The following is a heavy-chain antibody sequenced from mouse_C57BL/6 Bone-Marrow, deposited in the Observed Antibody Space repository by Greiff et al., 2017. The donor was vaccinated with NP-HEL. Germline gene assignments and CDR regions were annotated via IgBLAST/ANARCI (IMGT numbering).Heavy chain of an antibody. CDR2: IDPSDSET. J-gene: IGHJ1*03. CDR3: AGSYYGSSHWYFDV. Sequence: QVQLKQPGAELVRPGSSLKLSCKASGYTFTSYWMHWVKQRPIQGLEWIGNIDPSDSETHYNQKFKDKATLTVDKSSSTAYMQLSSLTSEDSAVYYCAGSYYGSSHWYFDVWGTGTTVTVSS. CDR1: GYTFTSYW. V-gene: IGHV1-52*01. D-gene: IGHD1-1*01.